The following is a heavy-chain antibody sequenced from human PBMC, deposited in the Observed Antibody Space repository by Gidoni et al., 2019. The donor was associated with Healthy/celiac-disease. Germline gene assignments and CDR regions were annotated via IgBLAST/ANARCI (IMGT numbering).Heavy chain of an antibody. D-gene: IGHD2-2*01. V-gene: IGHV3-48*02. CDR2: ISSSSSTI. Sequence: EVQLVESGGGLVQPGGSLRLSCAASGSTFRSYSMNWVRQAPGKGLEWVSYISSSSSTIYDADSVKGRFTISRDNAKNSLYLQMNSLRDEDTAVYYCASLGYCSSTSCSDTDAFDIWGQGTMVTVSS. CDR3: ASLGYCSSTSCSDTDAFDI. CDR1: GSTFRSYS. J-gene: IGHJ3*02.